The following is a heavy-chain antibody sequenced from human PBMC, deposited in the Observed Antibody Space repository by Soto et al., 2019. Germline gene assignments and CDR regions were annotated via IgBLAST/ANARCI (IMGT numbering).Heavy chain of an antibody. CDR3: ARSKKTTGSWFDP. CDR2: ISYDGSNK. J-gene: IGHJ5*02. Sequence: QVQLVESGGGVVQPGRSLRLSCAASGFTFSSYAMHWVRQAPGKGLEWVAVISYDGSNKYYADSVKGRFTISRDNSKNTLYLQMNSLRPEDTAVYYCARSKKTTGSWFDPWGQGTLVTVSS. CDR1: GFTFSSYA. D-gene: IGHD4-4*01. V-gene: IGHV3-30-3*01.